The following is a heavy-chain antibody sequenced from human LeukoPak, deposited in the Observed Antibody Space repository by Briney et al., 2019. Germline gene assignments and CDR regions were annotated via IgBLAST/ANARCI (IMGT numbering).Heavy chain of an antibody. J-gene: IGHJ4*02. CDR2: IYHSGST. CDR1: GGSISSGGYY. CDR3: ASRIRPLELHY. V-gene: IGHV4-30-2*01. D-gene: IGHD1-7*01. Sequence: PSQTLSLTCTVSGGSISSGGYYWSWIRQPPGKGLEWIGYIYHSGSTYYNPSLKSRVTISVDRSKNQFSLKLSSVTAADTAVYYCASRIRPLELHYWGQGTLVTVSS.